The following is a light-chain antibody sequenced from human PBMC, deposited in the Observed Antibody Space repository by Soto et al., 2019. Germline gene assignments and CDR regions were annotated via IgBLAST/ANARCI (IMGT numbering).Light chain of an antibody. CDR3: CSYAGSTTRVQ. CDR1: SSDVDTYKY. J-gene: IGLJ2*01. CDR2: EVS. V-gene: IGLV2-14*01. Sequence: ALTQPASVSGSPGQSITISCTGTSSDVDTYKYVSWYQQHPGKAPKLMIYEVSYRPSGVSDRFSGSKSGNTASLTISGLQAEDEADYYCCSYAGSTTRVQFGGGTQLTVL.